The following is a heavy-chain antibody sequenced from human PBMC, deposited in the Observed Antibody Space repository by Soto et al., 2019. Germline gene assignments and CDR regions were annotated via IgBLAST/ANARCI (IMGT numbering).Heavy chain of an antibody. CDR2: MYHSGTT. CDR1: NYSISSGYY. D-gene: IGHD3-16*01. CDR3: ARVAFGPIDY. J-gene: IGHJ4*02. V-gene: IGHV4-38-2*02. Sequence: SETLSLTCTVSNYSISSGYYWGWIRQSPGEGLEWIVSMYHSGTTYYNPSLKSRVTISIDTSKDQFSLKLTSVTSADTAVYFCARVAFGPIDYWGQGTLVTVSS.